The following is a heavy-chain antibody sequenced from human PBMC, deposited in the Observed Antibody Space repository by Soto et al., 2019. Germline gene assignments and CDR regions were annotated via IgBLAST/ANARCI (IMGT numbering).Heavy chain of an antibody. Sequence: LKISCKTSGYSFTSHWIAWVRQMPGKGLEWMGIIYPSDSDIRYGPSFQGQVTISVDKSISTAYLQWSSLKASDTATYYCARQDYSNYRGGMDVWGQGTTVTVS. V-gene: IGHV5-51*01. CDR1: GYSFTSHW. CDR2: IYPSDSDI. J-gene: IGHJ6*02. CDR3: ARQDYSNYRGGMDV. D-gene: IGHD2-2*01.